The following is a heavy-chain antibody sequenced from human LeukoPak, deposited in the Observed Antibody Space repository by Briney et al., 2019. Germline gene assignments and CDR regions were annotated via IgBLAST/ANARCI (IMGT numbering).Heavy chain of an antibody. CDR3: ARASYYGSGTYSRFYP. Sequence: KPSQTLSLTCAISGDSVSSNTAAWTWIRQSPSRGLECMGRTYYRSNWVYDYAVSVRSRITINPDTSKNQFSLQLNSVTPEDTAIYYCARASYYGSGTYSRFYPWGQGTLVTVSS. D-gene: IGHD3-10*01. CDR2: TYYRSNWVY. CDR1: GDSVSSNTAA. J-gene: IGHJ5*01. V-gene: IGHV6-1*01.